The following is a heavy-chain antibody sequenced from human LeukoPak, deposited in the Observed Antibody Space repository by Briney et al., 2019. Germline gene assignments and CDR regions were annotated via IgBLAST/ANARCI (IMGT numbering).Heavy chain of an antibody. CDR1: GFTFNNYG. J-gene: IGHJ3*02. Sequence: PGKSLRLSCAASGFTFNNYGMHWVRQAPGKGLEWVAVISYDGRNKHYPDSVKGRFTISRDISKNTLYLQMNSLRAEDTAVYYCAKDSSGYYAQDAFDIWGQGTMVTVSS. CDR3: AKDSSGYYAQDAFDI. V-gene: IGHV3-30*18. CDR2: ISYDGRNK. D-gene: IGHD3-22*01.